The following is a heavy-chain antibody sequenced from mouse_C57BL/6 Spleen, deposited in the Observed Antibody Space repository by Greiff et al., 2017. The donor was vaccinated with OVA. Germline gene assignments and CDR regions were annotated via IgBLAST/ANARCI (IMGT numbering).Heavy chain of an antibody. Sequence: VQLQQSGAELMKPGASVKLSCKATGYTFTGYWIEWVKQRPGHGLEWIGEILPGSGSTNYNEKFKGKATFTADTSYNTAYMRLSILTAEDSAIYYCARKSSYWYFDVWGTGTTVTVSS. D-gene: IGHD1-1*01. CDR3: ARKSSYWYFDV. CDR1: GYTFTGYW. J-gene: IGHJ1*03. CDR2: ILPGSGST. V-gene: IGHV1-9*01.